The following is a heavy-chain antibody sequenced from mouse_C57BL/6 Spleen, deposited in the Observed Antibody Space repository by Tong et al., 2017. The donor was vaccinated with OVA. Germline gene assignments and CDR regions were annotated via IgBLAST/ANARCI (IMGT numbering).Heavy chain of an antibody. J-gene: IGHJ2*01. D-gene: IGHD1-1*01. V-gene: IGHV5-15*01. CDR1: GFTFSDYG. Sequence: EVQLQESGGGLVKPGGSLKLSCAASGFTFSDYGMAWVRQAPRKGPEWVAFISNLAYSIYYADTVTGGFTISRDNAKNTLFLQMTSLRSEDTAMYYCARNYGSHFDYWGQGTTLTVSS. CDR3: ARNYGSHFDY. CDR2: ISNLAYSI.